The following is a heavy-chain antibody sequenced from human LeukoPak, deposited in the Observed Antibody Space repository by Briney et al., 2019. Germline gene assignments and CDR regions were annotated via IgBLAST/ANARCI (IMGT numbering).Heavy chain of an antibody. Sequence: SETLSLTCSVSGGSISDYYWSWIRLSPGTGLEWIGYMDYSGSASYNPSLKSRVTISVDTSKNQFSLRLSSVTAADTAVFYCARHHGFLEWPHFDYWGQGTLVTVSS. D-gene: IGHD3-3*01. CDR3: ARHHGFLEWPHFDY. CDR1: GGSISDYY. V-gene: IGHV4-59*04. J-gene: IGHJ4*02. CDR2: MDYSGSA.